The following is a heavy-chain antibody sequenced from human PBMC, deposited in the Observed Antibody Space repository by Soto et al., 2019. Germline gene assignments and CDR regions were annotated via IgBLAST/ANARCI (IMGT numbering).Heavy chain of an antibody. V-gene: IGHV4-30-2*01. J-gene: IGHJ3*02. CDR1: GGSISSGDCS. CDR2: IYHSGST. Sequence: PSETLSLTCAVSGGSISSGDCSWSWIRQPPGKGLEWIGYIYHSGSTSYNPSLKSRVTISVDRSKNQFSLNLSSVTAADTAVYYCARAMAGFAFDIWGQGTMVT. CDR3: ARAMAGFAFDI.